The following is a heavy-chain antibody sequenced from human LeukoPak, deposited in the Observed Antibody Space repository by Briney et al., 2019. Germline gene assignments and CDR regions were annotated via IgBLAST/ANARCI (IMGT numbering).Heavy chain of an antibody. CDR2: ISGSGGST. CDR3: AKDLVIAVAGTFDY. D-gene: IGHD6-19*01. J-gene: IGHJ4*02. V-gene: IGHV3-23*01. Sequence: GGSLRLSCAASGFTFSSYAMSWVRQAPGKGLEWVSAISGSGGSTYYADSVKGRFTISRDNSKNTLYPQMNSLRAEDTAVYYCAKDLVIAVAGTFDYWGQGTLVTVSS. CDR1: GFTFSSYA.